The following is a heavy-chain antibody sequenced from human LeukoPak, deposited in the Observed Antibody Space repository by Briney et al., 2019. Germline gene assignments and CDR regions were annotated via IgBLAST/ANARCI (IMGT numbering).Heavy chain of an antibody. Sequence: SETLSLTCTVSGGSISSYYWSWIRQPPGKGLEWIGYIYYSGSTNYNPSLKSRVTISVDTSKKQFSLKLSSVTAADTAVYYCARRHRWDYFDYWGQGTLVTVSS. D-gene: IGHD6-13*01. CDR1: GGSISSYY. CDR3: ARRHRWDYFDY. CDR2: IYYSGST. J-gene: IGHJ4*02. V-gene: IGHV4-59*08.